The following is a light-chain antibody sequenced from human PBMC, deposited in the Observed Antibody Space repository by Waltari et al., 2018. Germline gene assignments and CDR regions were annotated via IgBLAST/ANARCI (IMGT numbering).Light chain of an antibody. Sequence: EFVLPQSPGTLSLSPGQTATLSCRASQGVSSATLAWYQQTPGQAPRLLIYGVSTRATGIPDRFSGRRSGTDFTLTINGLGPEDSAMYYCQQYAGSRLTFGGGTRLEIK. CDR2: GVS. V-gene: IGKV3-20*01. CDR1: QGVSSAT. CDR3: QQYAGSRLT. J-gene: IGKJ4*01.